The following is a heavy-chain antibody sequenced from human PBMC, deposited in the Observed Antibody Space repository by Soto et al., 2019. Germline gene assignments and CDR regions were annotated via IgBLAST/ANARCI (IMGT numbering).Heavy chain of an antibody. V-gene: IGHV4-59*01. J-gene: IGHJ4*02. CDR2: IYNSGST. D-gene: IGHD2-2*02. Sequence: LTCTVSGGSISSYYWSWIRQSPGKGLEWIGYIYNSGSTNYNPSLKSRVTISIDTSKSQFSLKLSSVTAADTAVYYCARVSPWDGDRYYTLDYSGQGTLVTASS. CDR1: GGSISSYY. CDR3: ARVSPWDGDRYYTLDY.